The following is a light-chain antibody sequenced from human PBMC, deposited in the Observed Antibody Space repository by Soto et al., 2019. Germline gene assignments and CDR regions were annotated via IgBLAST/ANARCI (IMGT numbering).Light chain of an antibody. J-gene: IGKJ1*01. CDR2: GAS. Sequence: EILLTQSPGTLSLSPGERATLSCMASQSVNNKYVGWYQHKPGQAPRLLIYGASTRVTGIPARFSGSGSGTDFTLIISSLQPEDFATYFCQKLNAYPPWTFGQGTKVDNK. CDR1: QSVNNKY. V-gene: IGKV3D-7*01. CDR3: QKLNAYPPWT.